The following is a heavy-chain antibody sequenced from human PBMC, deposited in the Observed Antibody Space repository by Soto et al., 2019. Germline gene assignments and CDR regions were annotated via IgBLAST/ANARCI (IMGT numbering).Heavy chain of an antibody. D-gene: IGHD3-9*01. J-gene: IGHJ4*02. V-gene: IGHV3-23*01. CDR2: FSGSGGST. Sequence: EVQLLESGGGLVQPGGSLRLSCAASGFTFSSYAMSWVRQAPGKGLEWVSAFSGSGGSTYYADSVKGRFTISRDNSKNALYMQMDCLRAEDTAVYYCAKDLGDILTGYHEEGWGEYWGQGTLVTVSS. CDR1: GFTFSSYA. CDR3: AKDLGDILTGYHEEGWGEY.